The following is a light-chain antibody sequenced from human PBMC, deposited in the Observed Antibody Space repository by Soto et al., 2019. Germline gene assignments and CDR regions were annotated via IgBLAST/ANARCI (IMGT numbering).Light chain of an antibody. V-gene: IGLV2-14*01. J-gene: IGLJ2*01. CDR1: SSDVVGYNY. CDR2: EVS. Sequence: QSALTQPASVSGSPGQSITISCTGTSSDVVGYNYVSWYQQHPGKAPKLMIYEVSNRPSGVSNRFSGSKSGNTASLTISGLQAEDESDYYCRSYTGSSVVFGGGTKLTVL. CDR3: RSYTGSSVV.